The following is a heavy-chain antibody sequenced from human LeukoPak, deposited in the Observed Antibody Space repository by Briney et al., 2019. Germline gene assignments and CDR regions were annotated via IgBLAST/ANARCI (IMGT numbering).Heavy chain of an antibody. V-gene: IGHV3-30*01. Sequence: GGSLRLSCAASGFTFSSYAMHWVRQAPGKGLEWVAVISYDGSNKYYADSVKGRFTISRDNSKNTLYLQMNSLRAEDTAVYYCAGDSHLEWLLDCWGQGTLVTVSS. J-gene: IGHJ4*02. CDR2: ISYDGSNK. CDR1: GFTFSSYA. CDR3: AGDSHLEWLLDC. D-gene: IGHD3-3*01.